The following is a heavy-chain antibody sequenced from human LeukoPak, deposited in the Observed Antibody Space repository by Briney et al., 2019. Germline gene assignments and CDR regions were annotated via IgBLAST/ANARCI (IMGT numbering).Heavy chain of an antibody. CDR2: INPNSGGT. CDR1: GYTFSGYY. J-gene: IGHJ3*02. D-gene: IGHD3-22*01. CDR3: AREHRSGYSFDAFDI. Sequence: ASVKVSCKTSGYTFSGYYIHWVRQAPGQGLEWMGWINPNSGGTNYAQKFQGRVTMTRDTSISTAYMELSRLRSDDTAVYYCAREHRSGYSFDAFDIWGQGTMVTVSS. V-gene: IGHV1-2*02.